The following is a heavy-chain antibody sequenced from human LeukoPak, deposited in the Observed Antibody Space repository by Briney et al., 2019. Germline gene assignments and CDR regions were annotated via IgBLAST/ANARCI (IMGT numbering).Heavy chain of an antibody. Sequence: GGSLRLSCAASGFTFSSYSMNWVRQAPGKGLEWSSYISSSRSTIYYADCVKGRVTISSDNAKKSLSLQMNSLRAAHTAVYYCARDERWFGELSYFGYWGQGTLVTVSS. J-gene: IGHJ4*02. V-gene: IGHV3-48*01. CDR2: ISSSRSTI. D-gene: IGHD3-10*01. CDR3: ARDERWFGELSYFGY. CDR1: GFTFSSYS.